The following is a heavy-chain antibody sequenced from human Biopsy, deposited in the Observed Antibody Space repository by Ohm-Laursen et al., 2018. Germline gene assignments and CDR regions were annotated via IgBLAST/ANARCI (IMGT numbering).Heavy chain of an antibody. D-gene: IGHD1-26*01. J-gene: IGHJ4*02. CDR2: IIPIFGTA. CDR1: GGTFSSHA. CDR3: ARDRSSGSYSPSDY. V-gene: IGHV1-69*13. Sequence: SVKVSCNASGGTFSSHAISWVRQAPGQGLEWMGGIIPIFGTAEYAQNFQGRLTITADESTSTSYMDLISLRSEDTAVYYCARDRSSGSYSPSDYWGQGTLVTVSS.